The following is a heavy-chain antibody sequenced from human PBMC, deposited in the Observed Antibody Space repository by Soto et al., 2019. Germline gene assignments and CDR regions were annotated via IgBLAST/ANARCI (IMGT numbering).Heavy chain of an antibody. Sequence: QVQLVESGGGVVQPGRSLRLSCAASGFTFSSYGMHWVRQAPGKGLEWVAVISYDGSNKYYADSVKGRFTISRDNSKNTLYLQMNSLRAEDTAVYYCAKDLVDTAMAPLGYWGQGTLVTVSS. CDR1: GFTFSSYG. D-gene: IGHD5-18*01. J-gene: IGHJ4*02. CDR2: ISYDGSNK. V-gene: IGHV3-30*18. CDR3: AKDLVDTAMAPLGY.